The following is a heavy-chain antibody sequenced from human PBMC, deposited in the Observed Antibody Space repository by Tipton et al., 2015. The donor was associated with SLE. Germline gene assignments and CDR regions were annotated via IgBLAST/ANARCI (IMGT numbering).Heavy chain of an antibody. CDR1: GFTFSSYA. CDR3: ARESSGDWLRFRRSLYFDY. D-gene: IGHD5-12*01. CDR2: ISYDGSNK. V-gene: IGHV3-30-3*01. Sequence: SLRLSCAASGFTFSSYAMHWVRQAPGKGLEWVAVISYDGSNKYYADSVKGRFTISRDNSKNTLYLQMNSLRAEDTAVYYCARESSGDWLRFRRSLYFDYWGQGTLVTVSS. J-gene: IGHJ4*02.